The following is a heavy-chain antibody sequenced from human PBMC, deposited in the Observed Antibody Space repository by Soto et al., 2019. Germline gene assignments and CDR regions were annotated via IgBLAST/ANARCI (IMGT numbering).Heavy chain of an antibody. V-gene: IGHV3-23*01. D-gene: IGHD6-13*01. J-gene: IGHJ4*02. Sequence: EVQLLESGGGLVQPGGSLRLSCAASGFTFSSSAMSWVRQAPGKGLEWVSAISGSGGSTYYADSVKGRFTISRDNSKNTLYLQMNRLRAEDTAVYYCAKEQVGYSSSWYYYFDYWGQGTLVSVGS. CDR2: ISGSGGST. CDR3: AKEQVGYSSSWYYYFDY. CDR1: GFTFSSSA.